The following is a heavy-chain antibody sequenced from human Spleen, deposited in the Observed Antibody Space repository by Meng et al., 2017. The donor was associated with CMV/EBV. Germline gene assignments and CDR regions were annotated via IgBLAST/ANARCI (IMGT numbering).Heavy chain of an antibody. D-gene: IGHD6-13*01. V-gene: IGHV3-48*03. Sequence: GGSLRLSCAASGFTFSSYEMNWVRQAPGKGLEWVSYIGTSGRHIYYADSVKGRFTISRDNAKKSLYLQMNSLRAEDTAVYFCARDRSSSVRRKYYYGMDVWGQGTTVTVSS. CDR2: IGTSGRHI. CDR3: ARDRSSSVRRKYYYGMDV. J-gene: IGHJ6*02. CDR1: GFTFSSYE.